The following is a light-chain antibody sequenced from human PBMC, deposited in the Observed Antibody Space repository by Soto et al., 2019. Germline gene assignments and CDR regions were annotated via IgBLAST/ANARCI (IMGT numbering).Light chain of an antibody. CDR1: SSDVGGYNY. J-gene: IGLJ3*02. V-gene: IGLV2-14*01. CDR2: EVS. Sequence: QSVLTQPASVSESPGQSITISCTGTSSDVGGYNYVSWYQQHPGKAPKLMIYEVSNRPSGVSNRFSGSKSGNTASLTISGLQAEDEADYYCSSYPSSSTWVFGGGTKLTVL. CDR3: SSYPSSSTWV.